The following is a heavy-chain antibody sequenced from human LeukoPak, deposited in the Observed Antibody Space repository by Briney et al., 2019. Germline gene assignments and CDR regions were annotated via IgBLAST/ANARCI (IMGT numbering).Heavy chain of an antibody. CDR2: ISAYNGNT. Sequence: GASVKVSCKASGYTFTSYGISWVRQAPGQGLEWMGWISAYNGNTNYAQKLQGRVTMTTDTSTSTAYMELRSLRSDDTAVYYCARGARVGTTHGYNWFDPWGQGTLVTVSS. D-gene: IGHD4-11*01. J-gene: IGHJ5*02. CDR3: ARGARVGTTHGYNWFDP. CDR1: GYTFTSYG. V-gene: IGHV1-18*01.